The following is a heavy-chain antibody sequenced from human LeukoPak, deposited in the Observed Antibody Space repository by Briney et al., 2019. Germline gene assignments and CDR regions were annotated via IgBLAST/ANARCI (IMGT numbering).Heavy chain of an antibody. CDR3: AGQGYSGYDSRGSFDY. CDR1: GDSISSSSSY. CDR2: IYYSGST. V-gene: IGHV4-39*01. D-gene: IGHD5-12*01. J-gene: IGHJ4*02. Sequence: SETLSLTCTVSGDSISSSSSYWGWIRQPPGEGLEWIGSIYYSGSTYYNPSLKSRVTMSVDTSKNQFSLKLSSVTAADTAVYYCAGQGYSGYDSRGSFDYWGQGTLVTVSS.